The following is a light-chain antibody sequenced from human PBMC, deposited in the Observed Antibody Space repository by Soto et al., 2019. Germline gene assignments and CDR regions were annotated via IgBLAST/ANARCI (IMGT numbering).Light chain of an antibody. CDR1: QGISSY. CDR2: AAS. Sequence: IQLTQSPSSLSASVGDRVTITCRASQGISSYLAWYQQRPGKAPKLLIYAASTLQRGVSSRFSGSGSGTDFTLTISSLQPEDFATYYCQQLNGYPITFGPGTIVDIK. V-gene: IGKV1-9*01. CDR3: QQLNGYPIT. J-gene: IGKJ3*01.